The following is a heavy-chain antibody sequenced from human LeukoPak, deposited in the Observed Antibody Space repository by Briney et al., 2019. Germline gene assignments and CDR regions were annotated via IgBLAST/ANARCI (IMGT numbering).Heavy chain of an antibody. CDR2: INHSGST. Sequence: PSETLSLTCADYGGSFSGYYWSWIRQPPGKGLEWIGEINHSGSTNYNPSLKSRVTISVDTSKNQFSLKLSSVAAADTAVYYCARTDDYGDYPLDYWGQGTLVTVSS. J-gene: IGHJ4*02. V-gene: IGHV4-34*01. CDR1: GGSFSGYY. CDR3: ARTDDYGDYPLDY. D-gene: IGHD4-17*01.